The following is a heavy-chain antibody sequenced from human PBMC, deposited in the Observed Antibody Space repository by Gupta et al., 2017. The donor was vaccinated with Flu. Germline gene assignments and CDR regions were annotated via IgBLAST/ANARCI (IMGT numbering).Heavy chain of an antibody. V-gene: IGHV3-74*01. CDR2: INTDGSST. D-gene: IGHD2-21*01. CDR3: ARVCGGDCYGYHFDY. Sequence: EVHLVESGGGLVQPGGSLRLSCAASGFTFTNHYPSWLRQVPGEGLVWVSHINTDGSSTYYADSVKGRFTIPRDNAKSTLYLQMNSLRAEDTAVYYCARVCGGDCYGYHFDYWGQGTLATVSS. J-gene: IGHJ4*02. CDR1: GFTFTNHY.